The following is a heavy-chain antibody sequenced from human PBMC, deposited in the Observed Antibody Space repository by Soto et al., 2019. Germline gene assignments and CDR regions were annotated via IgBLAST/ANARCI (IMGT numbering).Heavy chain of an antibody. CDR1: GGTFSSYA. Sequence: EASVKVSCKASGGTFSSYAISWVRQAPGQGLEWMGGIIPIFGTANYAQKFQGRVTITADESTSTAYMELSSLRSEDTAVYYCARGGDGGYEGAFDIWGQGEMVTVSS. J-gene: IGHJ3*02. D-gene: IGHD5-12*01. CDR3: ARGGDGGYEGAFDI. V-gene: IGHV1-69*13. CDR2: IIPIFGTA.